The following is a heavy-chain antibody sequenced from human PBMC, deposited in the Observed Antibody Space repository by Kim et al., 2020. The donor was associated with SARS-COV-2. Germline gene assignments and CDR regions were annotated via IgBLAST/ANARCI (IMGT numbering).Heavy chain of an antibody. CDR3: AKGGLELWFDP. CDR2: IYSGGSST. V-gene: IGHV3-23*03. D-gene: IGHD1-7*01. CDR1: GFTFSSYA. J-gene: IGHJ5*02. Sequence: GGSLRLSCAASGFTFSSYAMSWVRQAPGKGLEWVSVIYSGGSSTYYADSVKGRFTISRDNSKNTLYLQMNSLRAEDTAVYYCAKGGLELWFDPWGQGTLVTVSS.